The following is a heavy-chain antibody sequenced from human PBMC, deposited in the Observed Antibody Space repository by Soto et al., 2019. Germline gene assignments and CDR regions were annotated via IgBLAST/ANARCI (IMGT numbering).Heavy chain of an antibody. CDR2: ISAYNGNT. V-gene: IGHV1-18*04. J-gene: IGHJ6*02. CDR1: GYTFTSYG. D-gene: IGHD1-20*01. Sequence: VASVKVSCKASGYTFTSYGISWVRQAPGQGLEWMGWISAYNGNTNYAQKLQGRVTMTTDTSTSTAYMELRSLRSDDTAVYYCARGAYNWNYYYYGMDVWGQGTTVTVSS. CDR3: ARGAYNWNYYYYGMDV.